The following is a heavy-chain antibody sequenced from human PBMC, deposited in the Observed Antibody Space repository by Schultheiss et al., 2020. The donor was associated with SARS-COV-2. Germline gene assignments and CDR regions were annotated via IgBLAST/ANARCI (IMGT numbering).Heavy chain of an antibody. CDR3: ASGVDSSSPRAFDY. D-gene: IGHD6-6*01. Sequence: GSLRLSCAVYGGSFSGYYWSWIRQPPGKGLEWIGSIYYSGSTYYNPSLKSRVTISVDTSKNQFSLKLSSVTAADTAVYYCASGVDSSSPRAFDYWGQGTLVTVSS. J-gene: IGHJ4*02. CDR1: GGSFSGYY. CDR2: IYYSGST. V-gene: IGHV4-34*01.